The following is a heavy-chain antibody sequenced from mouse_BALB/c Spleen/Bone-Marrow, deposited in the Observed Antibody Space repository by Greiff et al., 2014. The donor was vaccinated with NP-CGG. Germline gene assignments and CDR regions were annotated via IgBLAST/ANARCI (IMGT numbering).Heavy chain of an antibody. CDR1: GYTFTDYE. J-gene: IGHJ3*01. CDR3: TREGLLGAGFAY. V-gene: IGHV1-15*01. CDR2: IHPGSGGA. D-gene: IGHD1-1*01. Sequence: VQLQESGAELVRPGASVKLSCKALGYTFTDYEMHWVKQTPVHGLEWIGTIHPGSGGAAYNQKFKGKATLTADKSSSTAYMELSSLTSEDSAVYYCTREGLLGAGFAYWGQGTLVTVSA.